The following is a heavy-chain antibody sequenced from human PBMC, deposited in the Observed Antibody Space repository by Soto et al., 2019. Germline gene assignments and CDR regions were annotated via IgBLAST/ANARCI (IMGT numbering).Heavy chain of an antibody. CDR2: VSYDGSNK. V-gene: IGHV3-30*03. Sequence: RVPRLSCAASGFSFTSFGIHWVRQAPGKGLEWVALVSYDGSNKFYSDSVKGRFAISRDNSKKTVDLQMNSLKTEDTAVYYCAILSTVTTNTSDYWGQGTLVTVSS. CDR1: GFSFTSFG. D-gene: IGHD4-17*01. J-gene: IGHJ4*02. CDR3: AILSTVTTNTSDY.